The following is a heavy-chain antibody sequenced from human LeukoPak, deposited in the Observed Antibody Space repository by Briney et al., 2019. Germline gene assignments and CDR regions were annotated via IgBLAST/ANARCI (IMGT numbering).Heavy chain of an antibody. CDR1: GFTFSSYG. Sequence: GGSLRLSCAASGFTFSSYGMNWVRQARGKGLEWVAVISYEGSNKYYADSVKGRFTISRDNSKNTLYLQMNSLRAEDTAVYYCARGGLGSYYANYYYYGMDVWGQGTTVTVSS. V-gene: IGHV3-30*03. CDR3: ARGGLGSYYANYYYYGMDV. CDR2: ISYEGSNK. D-gene: IGHD1-26*01. J-gene: IGHJ6*02.